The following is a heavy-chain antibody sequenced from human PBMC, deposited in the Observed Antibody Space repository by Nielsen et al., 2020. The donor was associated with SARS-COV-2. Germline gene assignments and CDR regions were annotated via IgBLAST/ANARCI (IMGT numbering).Heavy chain of an antibody. D-gene: IGHD6-19*01. CDR2: NSGSGGST. CDR3: AKVQWLAQGYYFDY. Sequence: WIRQPPGKGLEWVSANSGSGGSTYYADSVKGRFTISRDNSKNTLYLQMNSLRAEDTAVYYCAKVQWLAQGYYFDYWGQGTLVTVSS. V-gene: IGHV3-23*01. J-gene: IGHJ4*02.